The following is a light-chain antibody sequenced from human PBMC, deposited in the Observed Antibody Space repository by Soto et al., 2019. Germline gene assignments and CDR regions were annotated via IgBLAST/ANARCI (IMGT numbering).Light chain of an antibody. Sequence: QSALTQPRSVSGSPGQSVTISCTGTSSDVGGHNFVSWYQQHPGIAPKLMIYDVNKRPSGVPDRFSGSKSGNTASLTISGPQAEDEADYYCCSYAGSNPVIFGGGTKLTVL. CDR2: DVN. CDR3: CSYAGSNPVI. J-gene: IGLJ2*01. V-gene: IGLV2-11*01. CDR1: SSDVGGHNF.